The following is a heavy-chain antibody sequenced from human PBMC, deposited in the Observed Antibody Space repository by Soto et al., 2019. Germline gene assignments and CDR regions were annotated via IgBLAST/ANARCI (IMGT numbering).Heavy chain of an antibody. D-gene: IGHD5-18*01. CDR3: ASGPVDTAMPNYYYYGMDV. CDR1: GGTFSSYT. Sequence: QVQLVQSGAEVKKPGSSVKVSCKASGGTFSSYTISWVRQAPGQGLEWMGRIIPILGIANYAQKFQGRVTITEDKSTSTVYMELSSLRSEDTAVYYCASGPVDTAMPNYYYYGMDVWGQGTTVTVSS. J-gene: IGHJ6*02. V-gene: IGHV1-69*02. CDR2: IIPILGIA.